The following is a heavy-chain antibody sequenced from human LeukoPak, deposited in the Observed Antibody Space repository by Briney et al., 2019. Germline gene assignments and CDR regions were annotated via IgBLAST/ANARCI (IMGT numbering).Heavy chain of an antibody. J-gene: IGHJ4*02. CDR2: ISGSGDST. Sequence: GGSLRLSCEASGFTFSSYGMSWVRQAPGKGLEWVSAISGSGDSTYYADSVKGRFTISRDNSKNTLYLQMNSLRAEDTAVYYCAKDRGIISDYWGQETLVTVSS. D-gene: IGHD3-10*01. CDR3: AKDRGIISDY. V-gene: IGHV3-23*01. CDR1: GFTFSSYG.